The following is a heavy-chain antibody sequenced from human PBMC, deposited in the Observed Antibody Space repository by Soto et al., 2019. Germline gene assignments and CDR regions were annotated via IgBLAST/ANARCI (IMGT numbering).Heavy chain of an antibody. V-gene: IGHV3-21*01. CDR3: AKFGSGYYAPHDS. D-gene: IGHD3-22*01. J-gene: IGHJ4*02. CDR2: ISSSSRSI. Sequence: EVQLVESGGGLVKPGGSLRLSCAASGFTFSTYTMNWVRQAPGKGLEWVSSISSSSRSIYYADSLKGRFTSSRDNAKNSLYMQMNSLGAEDTAVYYCAKFGSGYYAPHDSCGQGTLVTVSS. CDR1: GFTFSTYT.